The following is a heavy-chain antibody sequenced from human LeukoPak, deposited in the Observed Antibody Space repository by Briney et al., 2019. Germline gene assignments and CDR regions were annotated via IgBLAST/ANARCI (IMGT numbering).Heavy chain of an antibody. CDR2: INSDGRIT. CDR3: ARGIAVAGNAFDI. Sequence: GGSLRLSCAASGFXFSRYWIHWVGQAPGKGLVWVSCINSDGRITTYADSMKGRPTISRDNANNPLFLQMNSLRAEDTAVYYCARGIAVAGNAFDIWGQGTMVTVSS. V-gene: IGHV3-74*03. J-gene: IGHJ3*02. D-gene: IGHD6-19*01. CDR1: GFXFSRYW.